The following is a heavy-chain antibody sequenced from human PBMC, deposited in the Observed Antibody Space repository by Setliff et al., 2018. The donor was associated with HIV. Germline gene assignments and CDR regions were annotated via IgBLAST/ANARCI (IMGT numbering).Heavy chain of an antibody. CDR1: GGSFSGYY. CDR3: ARQTWEYYDTLTGYYRSPKNFDS. V-gene: IGHV4-34*01. J-gene: IGHJ4*02. CDR2: ISYTGST. D-gene: IGHD3-9*01. Sequence: SQTLSLTCAVYGGSFSGYYWGWIRQPPGKGLEWIGTISYTGSTYYDPSLKSRVTISLDTSKNQFFLKLSSVTAPDTAIYYCARQTWEYYDTLTGYYRSPKNFDSWGQGTLVTVSS.